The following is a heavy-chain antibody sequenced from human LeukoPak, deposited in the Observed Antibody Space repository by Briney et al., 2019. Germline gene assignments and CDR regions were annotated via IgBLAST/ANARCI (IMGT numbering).Heavy chain of an antibody. D-gene: IGHD5/OR15-5a*01. J-gene: IGHJ4*02. Sequence: PSETLSLTCAVYGGSFSGYYWSWIRQPPGKGLEWIGEINHSGSTNYNPSLKSRVTISVDTSKNQFSLKLSSVTAADTAVYHCARGFLSLDYWGQGTLVTVSS. CDR3: ARGFLSLDY. CDR2: INHSGST. CDR1: GGSFSGYY. V-gene: IGHV4-34*01.